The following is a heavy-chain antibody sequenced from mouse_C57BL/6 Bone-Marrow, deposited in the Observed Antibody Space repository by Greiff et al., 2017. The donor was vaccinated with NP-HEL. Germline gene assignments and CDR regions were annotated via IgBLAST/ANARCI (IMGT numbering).Heavy chain of an antibody. D-gene: IGHD1-1*01. CDR1: GYTFTSYW. Sequence: VQLQQPGAELVKPGASVKMSCKASGYTFTSYWITWVKQRPGQGLEWIGDIYPGSGSTNYNEKFKSKATLTVDTSSSTAYMQLSSLTSEDSAVYYCARHGDGSSNYFDYWGQGTTLTVSS. V-gene: IGHV1-55*01. J-gene: IGHJ2*01. CDR2: IYPGSGST. CDR3: ARHGDGSSNYFDY.